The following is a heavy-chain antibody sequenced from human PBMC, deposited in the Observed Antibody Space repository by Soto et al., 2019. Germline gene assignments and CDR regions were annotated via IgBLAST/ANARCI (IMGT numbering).Heavy chain of an antibody. D-gene: IGHD3-22*01. J-gene: IGHJ4*02. CDR1: GFTFRTYA. CDR3: ARSYYYECPPVNFDF. CDR2: VSYDGRGQ. Sequence: PGGSLRLYCSVSGFTFRTYAMHWVRQAPGKGLEWLAVVSYDGRGQYYADSVRGRFTISRDNSNSALYLQMSSLRPEGTAVYYCARSYYYECPPVNFDFWRQGALVTV. V-gene: IGHV3-30-3*01.